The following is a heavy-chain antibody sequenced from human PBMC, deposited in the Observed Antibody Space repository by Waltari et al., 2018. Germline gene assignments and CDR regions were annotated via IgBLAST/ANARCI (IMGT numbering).Heavy chain of an antibody. CDR2: FDPEDGET. J-gene: IGHJ4*02. CDR3: ATAMRGYDFWSGYYKPAYFDY. V-gene: IGHV1-24*01. CDR1: GYTLTDLS. D-gene: IGHD3-3*01. Sequence: QVQLVQYGAEVKTPGASAKVSCKVSGYTLTDLSMHWVRQAPGTGLGGMGGFDPEDGETIYAQKFQGIVTMTEDTSTDTAYMELSSLRSEDTAVYYCATAMRGYDFWSGYYKPAYFDYWGQGTLVTVSS.